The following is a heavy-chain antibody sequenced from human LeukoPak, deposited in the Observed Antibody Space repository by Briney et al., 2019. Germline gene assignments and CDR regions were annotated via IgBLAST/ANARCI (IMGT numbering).Heavy chain of an antibody. CDR2: MNPNSGNT. V-gene: IGHV1-8*01. J-gene: IGHJ5*02. CDR1: GYTFTSYD. D-gene: IGHD4-11*01. CDR3: ARGRVPTVTTRLDP. Sequence: ASVKVSCKASGYTFTSYDINWVRQATGQGLEWMGWMNPNSGNTGYAQKFQGRVTITRNTSISTAYMELSSLRSEDTAVYYCARGRVPTVTTRLDPWGQGTLVTVSS.